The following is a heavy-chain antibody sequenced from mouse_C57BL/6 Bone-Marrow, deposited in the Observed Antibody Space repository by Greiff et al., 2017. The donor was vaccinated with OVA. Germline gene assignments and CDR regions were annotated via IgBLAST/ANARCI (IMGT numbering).Heavy chain of an antibody. D-gene: IGHD1-1*02. CDR3: ERHEGYYAAWFAY. Sequence: LQESGAELVKPGASVKLSCKASGSTFTEYTIHWVKQRSGQGLEWIGWFYPGSGSIQYNENFKYKATLTADKYPSTVYMELSRLTSEDSAVYFCERHEGYYAAWFAYWGQGTLVTVSA. V-gene: IGHV1-62-2*01. CDR2: FYPGSGSI. CDR1: GSTFTEYT. J-gene: IGHJ3*01.